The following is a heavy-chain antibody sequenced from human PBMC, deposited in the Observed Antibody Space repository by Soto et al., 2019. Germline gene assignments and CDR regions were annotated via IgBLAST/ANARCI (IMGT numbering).Heavy chain of an antibody. D-gene: IGHD1-26*01. J-gene: IGHJ4*02. CDR1: GFTFSSYG. CDR2: ISYDGSNT. Sequence: QVQLVESGGGVVQPGRSLRLSCVASGFTFSSYGMHWVRQAPGKGLEWVAIISYDGSNTYYADSVKGRFTISRDNSKNTLYLQMNTLRAEATSVYYCAKVGGLSGSYYISSSYYFDYWGQGTLVTVSS. V-gene: IGHV3-30*18. CDR3: AKVGGLSGSYYISSSYYFDY.